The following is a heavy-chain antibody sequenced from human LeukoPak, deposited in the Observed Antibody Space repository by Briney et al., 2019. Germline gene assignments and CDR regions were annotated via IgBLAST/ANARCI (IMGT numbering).Heavy chain of an antibody. CDR1: GFTFSSYG. CDR2: IRYDGSNT. D-gene: IGHD3-3*01. J-gene: IGHJ4*02. Sequence: GGSLRLSCAASGFTFSSYGMHWVRQAPGKGLEWVTFIRYDGSNTYYADSVKGRFTISRDNSKNTLYLQMNSLRTEETAVYYCAKVDLWSGYYTGIEYWGQGTLVTVSS. CDR3: AKVDLWSGYYTGIEY. V-gene: IGHV3-30*02.